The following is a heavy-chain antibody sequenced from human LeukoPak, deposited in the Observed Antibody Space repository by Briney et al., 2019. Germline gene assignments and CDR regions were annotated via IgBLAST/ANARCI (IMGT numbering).Heavy chain of an antibody. CDR3: ARVYSSWYLDY. CDR1: GYSISSGYY. CDR2: IYHSGST. J-gene: IGHJ4*02. V-gene: IGHV4-38-2*02. D-gene: IGHD6-6*01. Sequence: PSETLSLTCTVSGYSISSGYYWGWIRQPPGKGLEWIGSIYHSGSTYYNPSLKSRVTISVDTSKNQFSLKLSSVTAADTAVYYCARVYSSWYLDYWGQGTLVTVSS.